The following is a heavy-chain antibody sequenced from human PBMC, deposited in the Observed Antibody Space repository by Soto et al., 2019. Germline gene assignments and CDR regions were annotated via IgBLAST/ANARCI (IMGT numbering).Heavy chain of an antibody. CDR1: GFTFDDYA. CDR3: AKGVSYYDILTRYFQH. V-gene: IGHV3-9*01. J-gene: IGHJ1*01. D-gene: IGHD3-9*01. CDR2: ISWNSGSI. Sequence: EVQLVESGGGLVQPGRSLRLSCAASGFTFDDYAMHWVRQAPGKGLEWVSGISWNSGSIGYADSVKGRFTISRDNAKNSLYLQMNSLRAEDTALYHCAKGVSYYDILTRYFQHWGQGTLVTVSS.